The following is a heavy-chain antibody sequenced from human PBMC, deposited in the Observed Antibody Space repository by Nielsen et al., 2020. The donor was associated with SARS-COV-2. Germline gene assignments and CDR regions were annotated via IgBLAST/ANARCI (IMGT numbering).Heavy chain of an antibody. CDR3: AKSAVTAYYYYYGMDV. V-gene: IGHV3-9*01. D-gene: IGHD2-21*02. J-gene: IGHJ6*02. Sequence: SLKISCAASGFTFDDYAMHWVRQAPGKGLEWVSGISWNSGSIGYADSVKGRFTISRDNAKNSLYLQMNSLRAEDTALYYCAKSAVTAYYYYYGMDVWGQGTTVTVSS. CDR1: GFTFDDYA. CDR2: ISWNSGSI.